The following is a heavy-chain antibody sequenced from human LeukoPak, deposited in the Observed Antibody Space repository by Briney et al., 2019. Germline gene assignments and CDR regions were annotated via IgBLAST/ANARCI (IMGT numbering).Heavy chain of an antibody. Sequence: PGASLRLSCAASGFTFSSYAMSWVRQAPGKGLEWVSGISGSGGNTYYADSVKGRFSISRDNSKNTLYLQMYSLRAEDTAVYYCAKDTTVTTHWYFDLWGRGTLVTVSS. V-gene: IGHV3-23*01. D-gene: IGHD4-17*01. CDR1: GFTFSSYA. J-gene: IGHJ2*01. CDR2: ISGSGGNT. CDR3: AKDTTVTTHWYFDL.